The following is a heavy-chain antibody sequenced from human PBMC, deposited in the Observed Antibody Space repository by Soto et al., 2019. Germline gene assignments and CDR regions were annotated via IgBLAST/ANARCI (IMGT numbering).Heavy chain of an antibody. CDR3: ARDPPHTVTTPHYFDY. CDR2: IKQDGSEK. J-gene: IGHJ4*02. V-gene: IGHV3-7*01. CDR1: GFTFRSYW. Sequence: SLRLSCAASGFTFRSYWMNWVRQAPGEGLEWVANIKQDGSEKYYVDSVKGRFTISRDNAKNALYLQMNSLRTEDTAVYYCARDPPHTVTTPHYFDYWGQGTLVTVSS. D-gene: IGHD4-17*01.